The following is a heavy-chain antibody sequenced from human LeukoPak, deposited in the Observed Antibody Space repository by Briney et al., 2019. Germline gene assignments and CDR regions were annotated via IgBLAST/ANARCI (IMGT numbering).Heavy chain of an antibody. J-gene: IGHJ3*02. CDR3: ARDRLGYCSSTSCRDAFDI. CDR1: GGSISSCY. Sequence: SETLSLTCTVSGGSISSCYWSWIRQPAGKGLEWIGRIYTSGSTNYNPSLKSRVTMSVDTSKNQFSLKLSSVTAADTAVYYCARDRLGYCSSTSCRDAFDIWGQGTMVTVSS. CDR2: IYTSGST. D-gene: IGHD2-2*01. V-gene: IGHV4-4*07.